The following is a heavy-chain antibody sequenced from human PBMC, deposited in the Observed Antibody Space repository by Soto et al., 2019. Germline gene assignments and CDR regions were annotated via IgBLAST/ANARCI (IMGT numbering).Heavy chain of an antibody. J-gene: IGHJ5*02. V-gene: IGHV4-59*01. CDR1: GGSMSNYD. Sequence: PSGTLALACTVSGGSMSNYDGGWIRQPPGKGLEWSGYIYYIGSTNYPPSLQSPVTISVDTSTNHLSLNFTSVTAADTAVFYCARGFLPSFGAPWARVNWFDPWGQGTLVTVSS. CDR2: IYYIGST. D-gene: IGHD3-3*01. CDR3: ARGFLPSFGAPWARVNWFDP.